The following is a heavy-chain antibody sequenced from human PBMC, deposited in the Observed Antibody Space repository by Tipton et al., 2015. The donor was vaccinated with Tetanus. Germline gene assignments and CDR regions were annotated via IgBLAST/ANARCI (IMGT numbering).Heavy chain of an antibody. Sequence: SLRLSCTASGFTFGDYAMSWFRQAPGKGLEWVGFIRSKAYGGTTEYAASVKGRFTISRDNSKNTLYLQMNSLRVEDTAVYYCAGLTGSEFWGQGTLVTVSS. J-gene: IGHJ4*02. CDR2: IRSKAYGGTT. V-gene: IGHV3-49*03. CDR1: GFTFGDYA. CDR3: AGLTGSEF. D-gene: IGHD3-9*01.